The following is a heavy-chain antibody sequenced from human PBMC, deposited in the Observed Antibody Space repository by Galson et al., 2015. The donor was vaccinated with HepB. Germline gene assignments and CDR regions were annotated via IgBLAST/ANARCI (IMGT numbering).Heavy chain of an antibody. CDR3: TKPLYTSGSARGIDS. J-gene: IGHJ4*02. CDR1: GFSFSTYA. Sequence: SLRLSCAASGFSFSTYAMTWVHQAPGKGLEWVSTINNVGGSTFYADSVKGRFTISRDNSKNMLYLQMDTLRADDTAVYYCTKPLYTSGSARGIDSWGQGALVTVSS. V-gene: IGHV3-23*01. CDR2: INNVGGST. D-gene: IGHD6-25*01.